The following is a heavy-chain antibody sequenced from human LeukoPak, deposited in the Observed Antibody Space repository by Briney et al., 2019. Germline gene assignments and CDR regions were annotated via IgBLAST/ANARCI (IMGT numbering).Heavy chain of an antibody. D-gene: IGHD3-10*01. CDR1: GFTVSSNY. J-gene: IGHJ3*02. CDR2: IYSGGST. V-gene: IGHV3-53*01. CDR3: AREGVGGAFDI. Sequence: GGSLRLSCAASGFTVSSNYMSWVRQAPGKGMEWVSVIYSGGSTYYADSVKGRFTISRDNSKNTLYLQMNSLRAEDTAVYYCAREGVGGAFDIWGQGTMVTVSS.